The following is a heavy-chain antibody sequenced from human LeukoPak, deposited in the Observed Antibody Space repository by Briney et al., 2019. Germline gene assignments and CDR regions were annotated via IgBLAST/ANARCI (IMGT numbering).Heavy chain of an antibody. CDR1: GYTFTGYY. J-gene: IGHJ5*02. CDR2: INPNSGGT. V-gene: IGHV1-2*02. CDR3: ARVFKEPHKTNWFDP. Sequence: ASVKVSCKASGYTFTGYYMHWVRQAPGQGLEWMGWINPNSGGTNYAQKFQGRVPMTRDTSISTAYMELSRLRSDDTAVYYCARVFKEPHKTNWFDPWGQGTLVTVSS.